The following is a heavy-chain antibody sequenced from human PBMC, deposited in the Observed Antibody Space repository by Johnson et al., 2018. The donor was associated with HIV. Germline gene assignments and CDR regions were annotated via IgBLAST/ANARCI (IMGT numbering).Heavy chain of an antibody. CDR2: LSSNGGRT. CDR1: GFTFSSYA. Sequence: VLLVESGGGLVQPGGSLRLSCAASGFTFSSYAMHCVRQAPGKGLEYVSALSSNGGRTYYANSVKGRFTISRDNSKNTLYLQMGRLRAEDMAVSYCARRDNDAFDIWGQGTMVTVSS. V-gene: IGHV3-64*01. J-gene: IGHJ3*02. CDR3: ARRDNDAFDI.